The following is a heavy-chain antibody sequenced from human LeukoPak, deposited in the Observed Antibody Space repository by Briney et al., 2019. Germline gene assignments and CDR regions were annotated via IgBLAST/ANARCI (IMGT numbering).Heavy chain of an antibody. D-gene: IGHD4-11*01. J-gene: IGHJ4*02. CDR3: AKGGGATVPFDN. V-gene: IGHV3-23*01. Sequence: GGSLRLSCAGSGFTFRIYAMSWVRQAPGKGLEWVSAISGSGGSTYYADSVKGRFTISRDNSKNTLYLQMNSLRVEDTAVYYCAKGGGATVPFDNWGQGTLVTVSS. CDR2: ISGSGGST. CDR1: GFTFRIYA.